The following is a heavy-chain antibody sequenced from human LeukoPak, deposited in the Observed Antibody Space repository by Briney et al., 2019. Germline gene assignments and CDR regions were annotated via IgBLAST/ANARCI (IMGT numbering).Heavy chain of an antibody. D-gene: IGHD1-26*01. CDR1: GYRLSGLA. Sequence: ASVKVSCKVSGYRLSGLAMHWVRQAPGKGLEWMGGFDPEDGETIYAQKFQGRVTMTEDTSTDTAYMELSSLRSEDTAVYYCATAVVGAYYFDYWGQGTLVTVSS. CDR2: FDPEDGET. J-gene: IGHJ4*02. V-gene: IGHV1-24*01. CDR3: ATAVVGAYYFDY.